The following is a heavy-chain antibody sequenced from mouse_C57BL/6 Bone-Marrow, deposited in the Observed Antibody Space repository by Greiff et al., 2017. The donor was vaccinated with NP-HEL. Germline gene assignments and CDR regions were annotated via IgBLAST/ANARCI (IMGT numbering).Heavy chain of an antibody. V-gene: IGHV1-59*01. Sequence: VQLQQPGAELVRPGPSVKLSCKASGYTFPSYWMHWVKQRPGQGLEWIGVIVPSDSSTNSNQKFKGKATLTVDTSSSTANMQISSLASEDSAVDFCARGTLYEPAYWGQGTLVTVSA. J-gene: IGHJ3*01. D-gene: IGHD2-3*01. CDR1: GYTFPSYW. CDR2: IVPSDSST. CDR3: ARGTLYEPAY.